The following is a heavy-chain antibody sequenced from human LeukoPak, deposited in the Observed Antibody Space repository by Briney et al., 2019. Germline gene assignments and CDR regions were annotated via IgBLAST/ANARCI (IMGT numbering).Heavy chain of an antibody. D-gene: IGHD4-23*01. Sequence: PGRSVRLSCEASGFTVSSNYMSWVRQAPGKGLEWVSVIYSGGSTYYADSVKGRFTTSRDNSKNTLYLQRSSLRAEDTAVYYCARDTGSGGKGVYWGQGTLVTVSS. J-gene: IGHJ4*02. V-gene: IGHV3-66*02. CDR2: IYSGGST. CDR1: GFTVSSNY. CDR3: ARDTGSGGKGVY.